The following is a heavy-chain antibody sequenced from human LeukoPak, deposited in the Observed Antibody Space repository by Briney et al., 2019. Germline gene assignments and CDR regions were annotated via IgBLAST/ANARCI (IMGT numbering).Heavy chain of an antibody. J-gene: IGHJ4*02. CDR2: ISAYNGNT. V-gene: IGHV1-18*01. Sequence: ASVKVSCKASGYTFTRHGISWVRQAPGQGLEWMGWISAYNGNTNYAQKLQGRVTMTTDTSTSTAYMELRSLRSDDTAVYYWARDDCSSTSCYLGVWWGQGTLVTVSS. D-gene: IGHD2-2*01. CDR3: ARDDCSSTSCYLGVW. CDR1: GYTFTRHG.